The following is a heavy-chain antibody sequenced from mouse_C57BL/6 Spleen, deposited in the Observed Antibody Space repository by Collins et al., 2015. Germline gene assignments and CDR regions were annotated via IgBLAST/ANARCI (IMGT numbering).Heavy chain of an antibody. J-gene: IGHJ4*01. V-gene: IGHV7-3*02. CDR1: GFTFTDYY. D-gene: IGHD6-1*01. CDR3: ARDIAAPYAMDY. CDR2: IRNKANGYTT. Sequence: EVKLVESGGGLVQPGGSLRLSCATSGFTFTDYYMSWVRQPPGKALEWLGFIRNKANGYTTEYSASVKGRFTISRDNSQSILYLQMNTLRAEDSATYYCARDIAAPYAMDYWGQGTSVTVSS.